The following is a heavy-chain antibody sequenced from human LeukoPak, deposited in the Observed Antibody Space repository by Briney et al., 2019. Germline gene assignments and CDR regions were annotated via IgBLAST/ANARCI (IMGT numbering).Heavy chain of an antibody. V-gene: IGHV3-7*04. CDR3: ARVRSSGWYYFDY. J-gene: IGHJ4*02. Sequence: PGGSLRLSCAASGFTFSDYYMSWIRQAPGKGLEWVANIKQDGSEKYYVDSVKGRFTISRDNAKNSLYLQMNSLRAEDTAVYYCARVRSSGWYYFDYWGQGTLVTVSS. D-gene: IGHD6-19*01. CDR2: IKQDGSEK. CDR1: GFTFSDYY.